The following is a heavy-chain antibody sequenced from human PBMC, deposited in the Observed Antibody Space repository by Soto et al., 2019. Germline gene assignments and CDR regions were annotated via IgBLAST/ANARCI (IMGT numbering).Heavy chain of an antibody. J-gene: IGHJ4*02. CDR1: GFTFSAYW. CDR2: ISGDGTIT. V-gene: IGHV3-74*01. Sequence: EVQLVQSGGGLVQPGGSLRLSCATSGFTFSAYWMHWVRQVPGKGLVWVSRISGDGTITTYVDNLKGRFTISRDNAKNTLYLQMNSLRDEDTAVYYCARGAVDYWGQGSLVSVSS. CDR3: ARGAVDY.